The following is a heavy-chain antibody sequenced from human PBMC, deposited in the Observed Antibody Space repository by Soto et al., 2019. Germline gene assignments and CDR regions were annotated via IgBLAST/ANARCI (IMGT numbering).Heavy chain of an antibody. CDR1: GFTFSSYG. Sequence: QVQLVESGGGVVQPGRSLRLSCAASGFTFSSYGMHWVRQAPGKGLEWVAFISYDGSNKYYADSVKGRFTISRDNSKNTLYLQMNSLRAEDTAVYYCAKGGYYDSSGYRPFGDYWGQGTLVTVSS. V-gene: IGHV3-30*18. CDR2: ISYDGSNK. CDR3: AKGGYYDSSGYRPFGDY. D-gene: IGHD3-22*01. J-gene: IGHJ4*02.